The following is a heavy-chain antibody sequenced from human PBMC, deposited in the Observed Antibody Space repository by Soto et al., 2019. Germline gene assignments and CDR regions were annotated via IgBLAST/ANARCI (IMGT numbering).Heavy chain of an antibody. CDR3: AMDYGDRPEYFKH. Sequence: QVQLVQSGPDLKRPGGSMKVSCKASGYTFTSYGISWRRQAPGQGLEWMAWISPLKGRTQYSQKAQGRVTLSTDTSSTTDYMESTTLRVDDTAVYYCAMDYGDRPEYFKHWGQGTLVTVS. D-gene: IGHD4-17*01. CDR2: ISPLKGRT. CDR1: GYTFTSYG. J-gene: IGHJ1*01. V-gene: IGHV1-18*04.